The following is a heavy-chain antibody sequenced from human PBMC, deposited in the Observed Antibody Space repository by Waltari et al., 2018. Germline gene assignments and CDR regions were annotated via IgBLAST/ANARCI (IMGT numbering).Heavy chain of an antibody. CDR3: AKDPSFWTLGDYMDV. V-gene: IGHV3-23*03. Sequence: EVQLLESGGGLVQPGGSLRLSCAASGFTFSSYAMSWVRQAPGKGLEWVSVIYSGGSTYYAESVKGRFTISRDNSKNTLYLQMNSLRAEDTAVYYCAKDPSFWTLGDYMDVWGKGTTVTVSS. D-gene: IGHD3-3*01. CDR2: IYSGGST. CDR1: GFTFSSYA. J-gene: IGHJ6*03.